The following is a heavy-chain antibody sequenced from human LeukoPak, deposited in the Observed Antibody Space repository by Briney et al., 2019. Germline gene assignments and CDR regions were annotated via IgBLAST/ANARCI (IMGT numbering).Heavy chain of an antibody. Sequence: GGSLRLSCAASGFTFDDYAMHWVRQAPGKGLEWVSGISWNSGSIGYADSVKGRFTISRDNAKNSLYLQMNSLRAEDMALYYCAKVGYSYGFYYFDYWGQGTLVTVSS. J-gene: IGHJ4*02. V-gene: IGHV3-9*03. CDR1: GFTFDDYA. CDR2: ISWNSGSI. D-gene: IGHD5-18*01. CDR3: AKVGYSYGFYYFDY.